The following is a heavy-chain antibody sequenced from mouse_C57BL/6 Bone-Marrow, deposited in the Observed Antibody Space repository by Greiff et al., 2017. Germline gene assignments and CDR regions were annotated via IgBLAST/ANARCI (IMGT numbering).Heavy chain of an antibody. CDR2: ISSGGSYT. J-gene: IGHJ4*01. Sequence: EVQVVESGGDLVKPGGSLKLSCAASGFTFSSYGMSWVRQTPDKRLEWVATISSGGSYTYYPDSVKGRFTISRDNAKNTLYLQMSSLKSEDTAMYYCARHLYGYDARDYGGQGTSVTVSS. CDR3: ARHLYGYDARDY. CDR1: GFTFSSYG. D-gene: IGHD1-1*01. V-gene: IGHV5-6*01.